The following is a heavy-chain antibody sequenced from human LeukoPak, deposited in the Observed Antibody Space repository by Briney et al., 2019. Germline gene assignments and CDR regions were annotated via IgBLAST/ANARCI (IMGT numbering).Heavy chain of an antibody. CDR1: GFTFSSYA. J-gene: IGHJ6*03. V-gene: IGHV3-23*01. CDR3: AKRRGLELTYYYHMDV. D-gene: IGHD1-7*01. CDR2: ISGSGGST. Sequence: GGSLRLSCAASGFTFSSYAMSWVRQAPGKGLEWVSAISGSGGSTYYADSVKGRFTISRDNSKNTLYLQMNSLRADDTAVYYCAKRRGLELTYYYHMDVWGKGTTVTVSS.